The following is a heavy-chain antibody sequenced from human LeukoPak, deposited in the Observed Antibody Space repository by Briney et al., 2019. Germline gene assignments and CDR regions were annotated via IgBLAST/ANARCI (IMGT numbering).Heavy chain of an antibody. CDR1: GFTFSSYA. J-gene: IGHJ6*03. V-gene: IGHV3-23*01. CDR3: AKRRGLELTYYYHMDV. D-gene: IGHD1-7*01. CDR2: ISGSGGST. Sequence: GGSLRLSCAASGFTFSSYAMSWVRQAPGKGLEWVSAISGSGGSTYYADSVKGRFTISRDNSKNTLYLQMNSLRADDTAVYYCAKRRGLELTYYYHMDVWGKGTTVTVSS.